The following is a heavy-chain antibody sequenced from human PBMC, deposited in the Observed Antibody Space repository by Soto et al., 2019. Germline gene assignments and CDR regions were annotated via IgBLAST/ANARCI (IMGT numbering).Heavy chain of an antibody. D-gene: IGHD3-9*01. V-gene: IGHV3-48*02. CDR1: GFTFSSYS. CDR3: ARTGLSYDILTGFRAPYFDY. Sequence: PGGSLRLSCAASGFTFSSYSMNWVRQAPGKGLEWVSYISSSSSTIYYADSVKGRFTISRDNAKNSLYLQMNSLRDEDTAVYYCARTGLSYDILTGFRAPYFDYWGQGTLVTVSS. J-gene: IGHJ4*02. CDR2: ISSSSSTI.